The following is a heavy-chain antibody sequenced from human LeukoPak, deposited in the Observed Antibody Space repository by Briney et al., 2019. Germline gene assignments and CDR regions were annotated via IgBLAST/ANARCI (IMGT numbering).Heavy chain of an antibody. CDR2: ITSSSTTI. CDR1: GFIFSSYS. D-gene: IGHD1-26*01. CDR3: ARVGAGGSTDFDY. Sequence: GGSLRLSCAASGFIFSSYSMNWVRQAPGKGLEWVSLITSSSTTIYYVDSVKGRFTISRDNAKNSPYLQMNSLRAEDTAVYYCARVGAGGSTDFDYWGEGTLVTVSS. V-gene: IGHV3-48*04. J-gene: IGHJ4*02.